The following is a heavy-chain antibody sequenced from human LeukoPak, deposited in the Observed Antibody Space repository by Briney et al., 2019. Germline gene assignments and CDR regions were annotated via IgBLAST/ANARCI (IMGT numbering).Heavy chain of an antibody. CDR3: ARRAYYYDSSGYFIRYFDY. V-gene: IGHV4-34*01. CDR2: INHSGST. J-gene: IGHJ4*02. D-gene: IGHD3-22*01. CDR1: GGSFSGYY. Sequence: KASETLSLTCAVYGGSFSGYYWSRIRQPPGKGLEWIGEINHSGSTNYNPSLKSRVTISVDTSKNQFSLKLSSVTAADTAVYYCARRAYYYDSSGYFIRYFDYWGQGTLVTVSS.